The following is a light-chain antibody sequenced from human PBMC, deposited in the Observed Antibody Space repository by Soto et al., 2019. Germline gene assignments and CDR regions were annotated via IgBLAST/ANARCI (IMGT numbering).Light chain of an antibody. V-gene: IGKV1-6*01. J-gene: IGKJ2*03. Sequence: AIQMTQSPSSLSASVGDTVTFTCRASQDIRNDLGWFQQRPGKPPKLLIYGISSLKTGVPSRFSGSGSGTDFTLTISGLQPEDFATYYCLHDALFPYSFVQGTKLEI. CDR3: LHDALFPYS. CDR1: QDIRND. CDR2: GIS.